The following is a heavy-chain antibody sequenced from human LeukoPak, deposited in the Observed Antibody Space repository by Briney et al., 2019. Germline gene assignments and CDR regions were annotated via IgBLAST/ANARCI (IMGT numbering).Heavy chain of an antibody. J-gene: IGHJ4*02. D-gene: IGHD1-26*01. V-gene: IGHV1-8*03. CDR2: MNPNSGNT. CDR1: GYTFTSYD. Sequence: GASVKISCKASGYTFTSYDINWGRQATGQGLEWMGWMNPNSGNTGYAQKFQGRVTITRNTSRSTDYMELSSLRSEDTAVYYCARGQEWELIDYWGQGTLVTVSS. CDR3: ARGQEWELIDY.